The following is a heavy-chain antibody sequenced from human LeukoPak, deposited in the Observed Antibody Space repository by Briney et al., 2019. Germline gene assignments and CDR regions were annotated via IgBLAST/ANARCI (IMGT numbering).Heavy chain of an antibody. J-gene: IGHJ4*02. D-gene: IGHD2-15*01. V-gene: IGHV3-23*01. CDR3: AKDGYCSGGSCSDSNFDY. Sequence: SGGSLRLSCAASGFTFSSYDMSWVRQAPGKGLEWVSAISGSGGSTYYTHSVRDRFAISRDNSKNTLYLQMNSLRAEDTAVYYCAKDGYCSGGSCSDSNFDYWGQGTLVTVSS. CDR2: ISGSGGST. CDR1: GFTFSSYD.